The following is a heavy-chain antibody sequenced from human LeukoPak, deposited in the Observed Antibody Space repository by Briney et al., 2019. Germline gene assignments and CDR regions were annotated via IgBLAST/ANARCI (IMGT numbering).Heavy chain of an antibody. CDR3: TTDRGVGGYGPDDY. Sequence: GGSLRLSCAASGFTFSNAWMNWVREAPGKGLGWVGRIKSKNGGGTTDYAAPVKRRFTSSRDDSKNTLYLQMNGLKTEDTAVYYCTTDRGVGGYGPDDYWGQGTLVTVSS. D-gene: IGHD5-12*01. CDR2: IKSKNGGGTT. J-gene: IGHJ4*02. CDR1: GFTFSNAW. V-gene: IGHV3-15*07.